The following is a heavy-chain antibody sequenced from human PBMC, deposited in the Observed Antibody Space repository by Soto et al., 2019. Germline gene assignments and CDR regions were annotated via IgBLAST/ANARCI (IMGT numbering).Heavy chain of an antibody. CDR2: ISSSSSYI. J-gene: IGHJ6*02. CDR3: ARNSYGSTYYYYGMDV. V-gene: IGHV3-21*01. CDR1: GFTFSNYA. Sequence: GGSLRLSCAASGFTFSNYAMSWVRQAPGKGLEWVSFISSSSSYIYYADSVKGRFTISRDNSKNTLYLQMNSLRAEDTAAYYCARNSYGSTYYYYGMDVWGQGTTVTVSS. D-gene: IGHD5-18*01.